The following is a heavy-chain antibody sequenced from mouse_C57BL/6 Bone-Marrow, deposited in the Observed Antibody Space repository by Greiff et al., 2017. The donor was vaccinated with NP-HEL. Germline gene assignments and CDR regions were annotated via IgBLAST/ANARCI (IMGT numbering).Heavy chain of an antibody. V-gene: IGHV1-64*01. Sequence: QVHVKQPGAELVKPGASVKLSCKASGYTFTSYWMHWVKQRPGQGLEWIGMIHPNSGSTNYNEKFKSKATLTVDKSSSTAYMQLSSLTSEDSAVYYCARFPWFAYWGQGTLVTVSA. CDR1: GYTFTSYW. J-gene: IGHJ3*01. CDR3: ARFPWFAY. CDR2: IHPNSGST.